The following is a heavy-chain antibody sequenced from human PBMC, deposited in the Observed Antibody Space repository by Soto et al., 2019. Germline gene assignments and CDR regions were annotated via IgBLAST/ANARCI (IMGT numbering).Heavy chain of an antibody. Sequence: EVQLVESGGGLVQPGGSLRLSCAASGFTFSSYDMHWVRQATGKGLEWVSAIGTAGDTYYPGSVKGRFTISRENAKNSLYLQMNSLRAEDTAVYYCASRTVTTATVDYWGQGTLVTVSS. CDR1: GFTFSSYD. D-gene: IGHD4-17*01. J-gene: IGHJ4*02. CDR2: IGTAGDT. V-gene: IGHV3-13*01. CDR3: ASRTVTTATVDY.